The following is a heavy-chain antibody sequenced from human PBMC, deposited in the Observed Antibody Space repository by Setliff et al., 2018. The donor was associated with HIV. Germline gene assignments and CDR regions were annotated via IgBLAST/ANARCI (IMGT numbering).Heavy chain of an antibody. Sequence: AASVKVSCKISGFLMTAYGINWVRQAPGQGPEWMGWFTSYNNKADFAPKFQGRVTLTTDTFTSTAYMELRSLRSDDTAVYYCARGGDPPYYFLGMDVWGQGTSVTVSS. CDR1: GFLMTAYG. D-gene: IGHD2-21*02. CDR2: FTSYNNKA. V-gene: IGHV1-18*01. CDR3: ARGGDPPYYFLGMDV. J-gene: IGHJ6*02.